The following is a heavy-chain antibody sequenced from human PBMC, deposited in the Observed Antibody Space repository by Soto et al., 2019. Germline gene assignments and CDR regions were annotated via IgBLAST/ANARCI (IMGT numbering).Heavy chain of an antibody. V-gene: IGHV3-74*01. D-gene: IGHD3-3*01. CDR3: ARAFFWSGPFYYYYGMDV. Sequence: GGSLRLSCAASGFTFSSYWMHWVRQAPGKGLVWVSRINSDGSSTSYADSVKGRFTISRDNAKNTLYLQMNSPRAEDTAVYYCARAFFWSGPFYYYYGMDVWGQGTTVTVSS. CDR2: INSDGSST. J-gene: IGHJ6*02. CDR1: GFTFSSYW.